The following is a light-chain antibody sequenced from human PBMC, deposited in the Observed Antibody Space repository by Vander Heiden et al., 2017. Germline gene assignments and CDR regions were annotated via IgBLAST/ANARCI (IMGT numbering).Light chain of an antibody. J-gene: IGKJ3*01. CDR1: QSVSSSY. CDR3: QHYGSSPLFT. CDR2: GAS. V-gene: IGKV3-20*01. Sequence: EIVLTQSPGTLSLSSGERATRSCRASQSVSSSYLTWYQQKPGQAPRLLIYGASSRATAIPDRFSGSGSGTDFTLTISRLEPEDFAVYYCQHYGSSPLFTFGPGTKVDIK.